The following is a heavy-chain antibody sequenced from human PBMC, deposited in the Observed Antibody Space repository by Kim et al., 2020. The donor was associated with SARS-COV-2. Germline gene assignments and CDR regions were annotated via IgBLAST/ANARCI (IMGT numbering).Heavy chain of an antibody. J-gene: IGHJ4*02. Sequence: AQKFQGRVTITRDTATSTVYMELSSLRSEDTAVYYCARPSRTAPDGYFDYWGQGTLVTVSS. V-gene: IGHV1-46*01. CDR3: ARPSRTAPDGYFDY.